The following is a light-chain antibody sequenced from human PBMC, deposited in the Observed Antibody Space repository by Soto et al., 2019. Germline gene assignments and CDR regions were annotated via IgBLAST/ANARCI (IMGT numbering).Light chain of an antibody. CDR3: CSYAGSYTSL. Sequence: QAVVTQPRSVSGSPGQSVTISCTGTSSDVGGYNYVSWYQQHPGKAPKLMIYDVSKRPSGVPDRFSGSKSGNTASLTISGLQAEDEADYYCCSYAGSYTSLFGGGTKLTVL. CDR1: SSDVGGYNY. J-gene: IGLJ2*01. CDR2: DVS. V-gene: IGLV2-11*01.